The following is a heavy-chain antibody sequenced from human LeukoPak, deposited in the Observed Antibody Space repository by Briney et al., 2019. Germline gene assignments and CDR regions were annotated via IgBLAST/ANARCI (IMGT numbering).Heavy chain of an antibody. J-gene: IGHJ4*02. CDR3: AKATGTLTN. CDR2: ISNSDAKT. Sequence: GGSLRLSCAAAGFTFSNYAMSWVRQTPGKGLEWVSTISNSDAKTYYADSVKGRFTISRDNSKNTLYLQMNSLTAEDTAIFYCAKATGTLTNWGQGILVTVSS. D-gene: IGHD1-1*01. CDR1: GFTFSNYA. V-gene: IGHV3-23*01.